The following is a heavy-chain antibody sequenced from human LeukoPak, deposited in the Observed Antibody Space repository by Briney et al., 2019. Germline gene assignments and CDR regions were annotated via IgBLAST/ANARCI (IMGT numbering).Heavy chain of an antibody. CDR1: GGSTSSSNYY. V-gene: IGHV4-39*01. J-gene: IGHJ4*02. CDR3: ARLGAGPTYYDFWSGYSSFYFDY. Sequence: SETLSLTCTVSGGSTSSSNYYWGWIRQPPGKGLEWIGGIHYSGNTYYNPSLKSRVTISVDTSKNQFSLKLSSVTAADTAVYCCARLGAGPTYYDFWSGYSSFYFDYWGQGTLVTVSS. CDR2: IHYSGNT. D-gene: IGHD3-3*01.